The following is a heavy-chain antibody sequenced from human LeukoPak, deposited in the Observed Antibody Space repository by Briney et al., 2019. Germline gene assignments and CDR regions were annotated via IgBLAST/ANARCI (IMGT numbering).Heavy chain of an antibody. J-gene: IGHJ4*02. CDR2: ISSSSSSI. V-gene: IGHV3-21*01. Sequence: GGSLRLSCAASGFTFSTYSMNWVRQAPGKGLEWVSSISSSSSSIYYANSVKGRFTVSRDNAKNSVFLQMNSLRAEDAAVYFCVRLRRNSDTSGFYYYYDFWGQGTLVTVSS. CDR3: VRLRRNSDTSGFYYYYDF. D-gene: IGHD3-22*01. CDR1: GFTFSTYS.